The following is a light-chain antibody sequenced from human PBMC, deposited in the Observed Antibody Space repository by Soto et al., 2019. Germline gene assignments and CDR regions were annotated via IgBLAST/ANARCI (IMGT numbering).Light chain of an antibody. CDR3: QSYDASLSASV. Sequence: QSVLTQPPSVSGAPGQRVTISCTGSSSNIGAGYDVHWYQQLPGTAPKLLIYGNTNRPSGVPDRFSGSKSGTSASLAITGLQAEDEADYSCQSYDASLSASVFGGGTKLNVL. J-gene: IGLJ7*01. V-gene: IGLV1-40*01. CDR1: SSNIGAGYD. CDR2: GNT.